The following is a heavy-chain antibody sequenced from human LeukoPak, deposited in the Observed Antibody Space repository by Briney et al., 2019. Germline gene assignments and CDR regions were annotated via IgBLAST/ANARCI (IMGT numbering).Heavy chain of an antibody. D-gene: IGHD1-14*01. CDR2: FSGSGGST. Sequence: GGSLRLSCAASGFTFSSYAMSWVRQAPGKGLEWVSSFSGSGGSTYYADSVKGRFTISRDNSKNTLYLHMNSLRAEDTAVYYCAKSGLTRFDYWGQGTLVTVSS. J-gene: IGHJ4*02. CDR1: GFTFSSYA. V-gene: IGHV3-23*01. CDR3: AKSGLTRFDY.